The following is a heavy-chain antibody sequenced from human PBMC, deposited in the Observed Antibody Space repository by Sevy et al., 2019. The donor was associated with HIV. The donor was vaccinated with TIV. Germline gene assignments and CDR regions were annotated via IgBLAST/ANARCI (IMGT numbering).Heavy chain of an antibody. CDR2: MNQDGTEK. D-gene: IGHD5-18*01. CDR1: GFSFSSYW. Sequence: GGSLRLSCAASGFSFSSYWMTWVRRAPGKGLEWVATMNQDGTEKDYVDSVKGRFTISRDNTKTSLFLQMNSLSAEDTAVYYCVREGLGGYSYSLDCWGQGTLVTVSS. CDR3: VREGLGGYSYSLDC. V-gene: IGHV3-7*01. J-gene: IGHJ4*02.